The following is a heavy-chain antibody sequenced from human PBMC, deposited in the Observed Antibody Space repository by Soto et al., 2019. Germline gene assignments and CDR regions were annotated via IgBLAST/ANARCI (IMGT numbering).Heavy chain of an antibody. CDR2: ISVTPGIT. CDR3: ARLGSGSYYFDY. D-gene: IGHD3-10*02. Sequence: GGSLRLSCAASGFTMSTYSVTWVRQAPGKGLEWVSGISVTPGITFYADSVKGRFTISRDSSNNAVYLQMNSLRAEDTAVYYCARLGSGSYYFDYWGQGTLVTVSS. V-gene: IGHV3-23*01. J-gene: IGHJ4*02. CDR1: GFTMSTYS.